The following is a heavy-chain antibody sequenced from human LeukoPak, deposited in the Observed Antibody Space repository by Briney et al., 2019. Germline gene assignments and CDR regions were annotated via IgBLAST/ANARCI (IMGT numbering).Heavy chain of an antibody. CDR1: GFTFSSYG. CDR3: AKEATVPFDY. D-gene: IGHD4-17*01. V-gene: IGHV3-30*18. CDR2: ISYDGSNK. J-gene: IGHJ4*02. Sequence: GGSLRLSCAASGFTFSSYGMHWVRQAPGKGLEWVAVISYDGSNKCYADSVKGRFTISRDNSKNTLYLQMNSLRAEDTAVYYCAKEATVPFDYWGQGTLVTVSS.